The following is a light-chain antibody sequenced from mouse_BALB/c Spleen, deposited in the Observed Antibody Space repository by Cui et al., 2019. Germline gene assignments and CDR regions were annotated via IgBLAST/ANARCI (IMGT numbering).Light chain of an antibody. V-gene: IGKV4-80*01. CDR2: STS. CDR3: HQWSSYPWT. CDR1: SSVSY. Sequence: QIVLTQSTAIRSASLGEENTLTRSASSSVSYMHWYQQKSGTSPKLLIYSTSNLASGVPARFSGSGSGTFYSLTISSVEAEDAADYYCHQWSSYPWTFGGGTKLKSN. J-gene: IGKJ1*01.